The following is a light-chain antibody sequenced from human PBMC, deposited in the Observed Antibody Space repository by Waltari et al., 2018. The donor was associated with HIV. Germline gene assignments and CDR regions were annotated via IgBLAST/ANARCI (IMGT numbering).Light chain of an antibody. Sequence: EILLTQSPGTLSLSPGERATLSCRAIQSVSSSYLAWYQQKPGQAPRLLIYGASSRATGIPDRFSGSGSGTDFTLTISRLEPEDFAVYYCQQYGSSTYTFGQGTKLEIK. CDR3: QQYGSSTYT. V-gene: IGKV3-20*01. CDR2: GAS. CDR1: QSVSSSY. J-gene: IGKJ2*01.